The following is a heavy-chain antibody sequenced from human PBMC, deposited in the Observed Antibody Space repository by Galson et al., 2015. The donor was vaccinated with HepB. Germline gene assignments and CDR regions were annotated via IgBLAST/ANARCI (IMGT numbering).Heavy chain of an antibody. V-gene: IGHV3-53*01. D-gene: IGHD6-13*01. CDR3: AQLGTGY. J-gene: IGHJ4*02. Sequence: SLRLSCAASGFSISSHYMNWVRQAPGKGLEWVSLIHGGNKKYQADPVEGPFTISQDDSVKPLFLQMNSLRAEDTAVYYCAQLGTGYWGQGTLVTVSS. CDR1: GFSISSHY. CDR2: IHGGNKK.